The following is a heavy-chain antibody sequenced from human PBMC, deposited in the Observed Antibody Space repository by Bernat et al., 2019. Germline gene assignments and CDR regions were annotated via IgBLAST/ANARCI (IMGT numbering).Heavy chain of an antibody. CDR2: IGFDGSNK. CDR3: ARGTWYSSSWYPSS. V-gene: IGHV3-33*01. CDR1: GITFSSYG. D-gene: IGHD6-13*01. J-gene: IGHJ5*02. Sequence: QVQLVESGGGVVQPGRSLRLSCAASGITFSSYGMHWVRQAPGKGLEWVAVIGFDGSNKYYADSVKGRFTISRDNSKNTLYLQMNSLRAEDTAVYYCARGTWYSSSWYPSSWGEGTLVTVSS.